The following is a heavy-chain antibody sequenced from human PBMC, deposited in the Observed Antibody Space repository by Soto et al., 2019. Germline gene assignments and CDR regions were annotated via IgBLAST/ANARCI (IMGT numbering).Heavy chain of an antibody. Sequence: ASVKVSCKASGYTFTSYGISWVRQAPGQGLEWMGWISAYNGNTNYAQKLQGRVTMTTDASTSTAYMELRSLRSDDTAVYYCARERARWLQFLGRGMDVWGQGTTVTVSS. V-gene: IGHV1-18*01. CDR2: ISAYNGNT. D-gene: IGHD5-12*01. CDR1: GYTFTSYG. CDR3: ARERARWLQFLGRGMDV. J-gene: IGHJ6*02.